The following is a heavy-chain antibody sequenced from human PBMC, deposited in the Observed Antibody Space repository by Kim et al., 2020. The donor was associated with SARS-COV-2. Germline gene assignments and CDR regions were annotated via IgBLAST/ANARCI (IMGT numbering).Heavy chain of an antibody. J-gene: IGHJ6*03. V-gene: IGHV2-70*01. CDR2: K. CDR3: ARIIARYYYMDV. Sequence: KYSPTSLKTRLTISKDTSKNQVVLKMTNMDPVDTATYYCARIIARYYYMDVWGQGTTVTVSS.